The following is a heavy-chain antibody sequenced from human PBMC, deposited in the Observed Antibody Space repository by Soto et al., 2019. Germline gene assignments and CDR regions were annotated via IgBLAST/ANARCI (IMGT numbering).Heavy chain of an antibody. Sequence: GVLRLYCTTSGFTFGDYAMSWVRQAPGKGLEWVGFIRSKAYGGTTEYAASVKGRFTISRDDSKSIAYLQMNSLKTEDTAVYYCTRDGLPDCSSTSCYMYYDGMDVWGQGSTVTVS. V-gene: IGHV3-49*04. D-gene: IGHD2-2*02. CDR3: TRDGLPDCSSTSCYMYYDGMDV. CDR1: GFTFGDYA. J-gene: IGHJ6*02. CDR2: IRSKAYGGTT.